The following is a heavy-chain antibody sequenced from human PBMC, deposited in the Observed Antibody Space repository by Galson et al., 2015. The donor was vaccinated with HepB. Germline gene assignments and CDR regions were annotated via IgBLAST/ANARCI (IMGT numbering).Heavy chain of an antibody. CDR2: IKSKTDGGTT. D-gene: IGHD3-22*01. Sequence: SLRLSCAASGFTFSNAWMSWVRQAPGKGLEWVGRIKSKTDGGTTDYAAPVKGRFTISRDDSKNTLYLQMNSLKTEDTAVYYCTTRQYYYDSGGYYYSYFDYWGQGTLVTVSS. CDR3: TTRQYYYDSGGYYYSYFDY. V-gene: IGHV3-15*01. CDR1: GFTFSNAW. J-gene: IGHJ4*02.